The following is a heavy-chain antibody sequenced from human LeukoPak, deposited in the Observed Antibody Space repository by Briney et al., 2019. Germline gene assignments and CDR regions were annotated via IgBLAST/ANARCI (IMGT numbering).Heavy chain of an antibody. D-gene: IGHD2-2*01. Sequence: SVKVSCKASGGTFSSYAISWVRQAPGQGLEWMGRIIPILGIANYAQKFQGRVTITADKSTSTAYMELSGLRSEDTAVYYCAQPSPYCSSTSCYAWKDYYYGMDVWGQGTTVTVSS. CDR1: GGTFSSYA. CDR3: AQPSPYCSSTSCYAWKDYYYGMDV. J-gene: IGHJ6*02. CDR2: IIPILGIA. V-gene: IGHV1-69*04.